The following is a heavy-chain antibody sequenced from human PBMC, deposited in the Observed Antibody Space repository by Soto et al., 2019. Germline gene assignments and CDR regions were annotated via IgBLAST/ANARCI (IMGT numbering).Heavy chain of an antibody. CDR3: AKSPYYYCVDV. V-gene: IGHV3-23*01. Sequence: PGGSLRLSCAASGFTFSSSAMSWVRQAPGKGLEWVSAISGPGGTTYYPDSVKGRLTISRDNSKNTLYLQMNSLRAEDTAVYYCAKSPYYYCVDVWGKGTTVTVSS. J-gene: IGHJ6*03. CDR2: ISGPGGTT. CDR1: GFTFSSSA.